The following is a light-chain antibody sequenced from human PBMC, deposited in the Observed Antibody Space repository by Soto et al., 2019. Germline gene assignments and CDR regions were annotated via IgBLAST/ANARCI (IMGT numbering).Light chain of an antibody. V-gene: IGKV1-5*03. Sequence: DIQMTQSPSSLSPSVGDRVTITCRASQSISSWLAWYQQKPGKAPKLLIYKASSLESGVPSRFSGSGSGTEFTLTISSLQPDDFATYYCQQYNSHSWTFGQGTKVDIK. CDR2: KAS. J-gene: IGKJ1*01. CDR3: QQYNSHSWT. CDR1: QSISSW.